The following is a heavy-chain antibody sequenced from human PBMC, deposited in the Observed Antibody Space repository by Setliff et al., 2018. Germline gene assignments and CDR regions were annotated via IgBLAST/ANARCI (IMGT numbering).Heavy chain of an antibody. CDR1: GFTFSDYY. CDR3: ARDGVFYAMDF. J-gene: IGHJ6*02. CDR2: ISSSGSTI. V-gene: IGHV3-11*04. D-gene: IGHD3-10*01. Sequence: GGSLRLSCAASGFTFSDYYMSWIRQAPGKGLEWVSYISSSGSTIYYADSVRGRFTISRDNAKNSLYLQMNSLRAEDSAVYYCARDGVFYAMDFWGQGTTVTVSS.